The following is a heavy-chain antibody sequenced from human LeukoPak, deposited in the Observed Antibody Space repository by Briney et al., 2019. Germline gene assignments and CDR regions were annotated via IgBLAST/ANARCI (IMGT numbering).Heavy chain of an antibody. CDR2: IVIANGNT. V-gene: IGHV1-58*01. CDR3: AAEDDFLTGYYDFDY. Sequence: ASVKVSCKASGFTFARSAVQWVRQARGQRPEWIGWIVIANGNTNYAQKFQERLTITRDMSTSTAYMGLSSLRSEDTAVYYCAAEDDFLTGYYDFDYWGQGTVVTVSS. J-gene: IGHJ4*02. D-gene: IGHD3-9*01. CDR1: GFTFARSA.